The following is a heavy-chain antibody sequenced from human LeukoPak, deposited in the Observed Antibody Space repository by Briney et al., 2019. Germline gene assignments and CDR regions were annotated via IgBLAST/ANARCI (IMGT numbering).Heavy chain of an antibody. CDR3: AKVGRGIVVVPAAIRGDY. V-gene: IGHV3-23*01. D-gene: IGHD2-2*02. CDR1: GFTFRDYW. CDR2: ISGSGGST. Sequence: GGSLRLSCAASGFTFRDYWMSWVRQAPGKGLEWVSAISGSGGSTYYADSVKGRFTISRDNSKNTLYLQMNSLRAEDTAVYYCAKVGRGIVVVPAAIRGDYWGQGTLVTVSS. J-gene: IGHJ4*02.